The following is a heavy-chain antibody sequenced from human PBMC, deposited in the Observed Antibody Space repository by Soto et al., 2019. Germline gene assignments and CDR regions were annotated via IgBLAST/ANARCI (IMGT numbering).Heavy chain of an antibody. J-gene: IGHJ6*02. CDR1: GGTFSSYA. V-gene: IGHV1-69*13. D-gene: IGHD5-12*01. Sequence: SVKVSCKASGGTFSSYAISWVRQAPGQGLEWMGGIIPIFGTANYAQKFQGRVTITADESTSTAYMELSSLRSEDTAVYYCARDRGRIVATSLYYYYGMDVWGQGTTVTVSS. CDR3: ARDRGRIVATSLYYYYGMDV. CDR2: IIPIFGTA.